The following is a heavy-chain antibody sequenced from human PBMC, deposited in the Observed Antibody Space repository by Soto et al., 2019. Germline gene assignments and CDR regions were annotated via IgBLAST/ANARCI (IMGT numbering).Heavy chain of an antibody. CDR3: ARVGSSCHSGGCYYYYGLGV. CDR2: IYYRGST. J-gene: IGHJ6*02. CDR1: GDSVGNGPYY. Sequence: QVRLQESGPGLVKPSETLSLSCLVSGDSVGNGPYYWSWIRQSPGEVLEWIANIYYRGSTNVNPSLESRVNISIDMSKNQFFLELRSVTAADAAVYFCARVGSSCHSGGCYYYYGLGVWGQGTTVAISS. V-gene: IGHV4-61*01. D-gene: IGHD1-26*01.